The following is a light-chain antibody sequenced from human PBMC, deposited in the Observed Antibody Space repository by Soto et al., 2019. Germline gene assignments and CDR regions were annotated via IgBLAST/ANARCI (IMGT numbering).Light chain of an antibody. V-gene: IGKV3-15*01. CDR2: DAS. CDR3: QHYNDWHWT. Sequence: EIVMTQSPATLSVSPGERATLSCRASQRISTKLAWYQQKPGQAPRRLIYDASTRATDIPARFSGSGSGTDFTLIINNLQSEDFAVYYCQHYNDWHWTFGQGTKLEIK. J-gene: IGKJ1*01. CDR1: QRISTK.